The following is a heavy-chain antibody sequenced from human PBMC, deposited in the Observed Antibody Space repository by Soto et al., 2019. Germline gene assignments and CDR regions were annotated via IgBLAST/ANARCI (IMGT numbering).Heavy chain of an antibody. J-gene: IGHJ6*02. V-gene: IGHV4-59*12. CDR2: IYRRGTT. CDR1: DASISFYN. Sequence: SATNSFTYSVSDASISFYNWCLLRQPPGEGVGWIGYIYRRGTTSYNPTLKGRATITGDTSKNQFSLRLTCVTATDTAVYYCATSRVSRILDALGQGKTVTGFS. CDR3: ATSRVSRILDA. D-gene: IGHD6-6*01.